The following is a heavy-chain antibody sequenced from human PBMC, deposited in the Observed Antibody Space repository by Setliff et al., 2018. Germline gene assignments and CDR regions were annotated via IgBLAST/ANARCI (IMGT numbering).Heavy chain of an antibody. CDR2: FDPEDGET. CDR1: GYTFTGYY. V-gene: IGHV1-24*01. D-gene: IGHD6-13*01. J-gene: IGHJ3*02. Sequence: ASVKVSCKASGYTFTGYYMHWVRQAPGKGLEWMGGFDPEDGETIYAQKFQGRVTMTEDTSTDTAYMELSSLRSEDTAVYYCATNAGRSSSWYPRRPGEGHAFDIWGQGTMVTVS. CDR3: ATNAGRSSSWYPRRPGEGHAFDI.